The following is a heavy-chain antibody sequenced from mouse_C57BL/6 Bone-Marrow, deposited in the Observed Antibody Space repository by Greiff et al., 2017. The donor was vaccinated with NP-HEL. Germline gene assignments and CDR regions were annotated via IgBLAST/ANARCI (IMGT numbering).Heavy chain of an antibody. J-gene: IGHJ3*01. CDR3: ARHEEGLIYYDYGPWFAY. Sequence: QVQLQQSGAELVKPGASVKLSCKASGYTFTEYTIHWVKQRSGQGLEWIGWFYPGSGSIKYNEKFKDKATLTADTSSSTVYIELSRLTSGDSAVYFCARHEEGLIYYDYGPWFAYWGQGTLVTVSA. D-gene: IGHD2-4*01. CDR1: GYTFTEYT. V-gene: IGHV1-62-2*01. CDR2: FYPGSGSI.